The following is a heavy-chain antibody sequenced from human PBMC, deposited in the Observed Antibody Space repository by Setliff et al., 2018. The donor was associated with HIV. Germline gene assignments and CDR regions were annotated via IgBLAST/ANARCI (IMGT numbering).Heavy chain of an antibody. CDR3: ARLRYSVFDY. V-gene: IGHV4-61*02. D-gene: IGHD3-9*01. CDR2: IYTSGST. Sequence: SETLSLTCTVSGGSISSGSYYWSWIRQPAGKGLEWIGRIYTSGSTNYNPSLKSRVTISIDTSKNQFSLKLSSVTAADTAVYYCARLRYSVFDYWGHGTLVTVSS. CDR1: GGSISSGSYY. J-gene: IGHJ4*01.